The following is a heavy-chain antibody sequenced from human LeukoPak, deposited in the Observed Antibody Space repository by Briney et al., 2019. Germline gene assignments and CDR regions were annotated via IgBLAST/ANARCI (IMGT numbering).Heavy chain of an antibody. J-gene: IGHJ4*02. D-gene: IGHD1-7*01. V-gene: IGHV3-20*04. CDR1: GFTLNDSG. Sequence: GGSLRLSCVASGFTLNDSGMSWVRQAPGKGLEWISGINWNGRSRGYADSVKGRFTISRDNAKNSLYLEMNSLRAEDTALYFCARPLGITGTTPFDFWGQGTRVTVSS. CDR3: ARPLGITGTTPFDF. CDR2: INWNGRSR.